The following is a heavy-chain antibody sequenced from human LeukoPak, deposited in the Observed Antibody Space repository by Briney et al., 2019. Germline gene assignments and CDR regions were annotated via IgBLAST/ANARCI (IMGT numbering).Heavy chain of an antibody. CDR3: ATASPRTYYFDY. V-gene: IGHV1-24*01. D-gene: IGHD1-14*01. CDR2: FDPEDGET. CDR1: GYTLTELS. J-gene: IGHJ4*02. Sequence: ASVKVFCKVSGYTLTELSMHWVRQAPGKGLEWMGGFDPEDGETIYAQKFQGRVTMTEDTSTDTAYMELSSLRSEDTAVYYCATASPRTYYFDYWGQGTLVTVSS.